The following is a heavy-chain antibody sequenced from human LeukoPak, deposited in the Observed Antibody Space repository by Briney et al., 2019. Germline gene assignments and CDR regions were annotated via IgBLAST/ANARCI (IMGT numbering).Heavy chain of an antibody. D-gene: IGHD3-16*01. CDR2: FTGSGGST. V-gene: IGHV3-23*01. Sequence: GGSLRLSCAASGFTFSSYAMSWVRQAPGKGLEWVSTFTGSGGSTYYADSVKGRFTISRDNAKNLLYLQMNSLRAEDTAVYYCGWGVDYWGQGTLVTVSS. CDR3: GWGVDY. J-gene: IGHJ4*02. CDR1: GFTFSSYA.